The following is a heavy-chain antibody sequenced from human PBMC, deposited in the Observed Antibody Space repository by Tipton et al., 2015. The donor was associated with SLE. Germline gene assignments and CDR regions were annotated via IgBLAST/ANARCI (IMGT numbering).Heavy chain of an antibody. J-gene: IGHJ5*02. Sequence: TLSLTCTVSSGSISSDSYYWSWIRQPAGKGLEWIGHIYTSGNTNYNPSLKSRITISADTSKNQFSLKLSSVTAADTAVYYCARGSRGYYVDCFDPWGQGTLVTVSS. V-gene: IGHV4-61*09. CDR3: ARGSRGYYVDCFDP. CDR2: IYTSGNT. D-gene: IGHD6-25*01. CDR1: SGSISSDSYY.